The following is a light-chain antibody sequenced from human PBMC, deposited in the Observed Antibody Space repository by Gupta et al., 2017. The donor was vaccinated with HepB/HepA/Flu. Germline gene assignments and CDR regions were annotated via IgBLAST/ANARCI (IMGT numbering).Light chain of an antibody. CDR2: GAS. V-gene: IGKV3-15*01. Sequence: EIIMTQSPATLSVSPGERVTLSCRASQSVLTNLAWFQQKPGQPPRLLIFGASTRATDTPARFSGSGSGTEFTLTISSQQSEDFGVYFCHHYNNWPKSFGQGTKVAI. J-gene: IGKJ1*01. CDR3: HHYNNWPKS. CDR1: QSVLTN.